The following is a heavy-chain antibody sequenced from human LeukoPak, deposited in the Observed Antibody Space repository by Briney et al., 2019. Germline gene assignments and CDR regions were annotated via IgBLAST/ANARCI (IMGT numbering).Heavy chain of an antibody. CDR1: GGSFDSKY. CDR2: IYTSGST. J-gene: IGHJ4*02. CDR3: ARVSHGSGLDY. V-gene: IGHV4-4*09. Sequence: SETLSLTCSVSGGSFDSKYWSWIRQPPGKGLEWIGYIYTSGSTNFNPSLRSRVAMSIDTSKNQFSLKVYSVTAADTAVYYCARVSHGSGLDYWGQGTLVTVSS. D-gene: IGHD6-19*01.